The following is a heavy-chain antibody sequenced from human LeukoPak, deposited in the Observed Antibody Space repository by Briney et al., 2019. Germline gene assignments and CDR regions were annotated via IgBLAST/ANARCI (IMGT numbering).Heavy chain of an antibody. Sequence: GGSLRLSCAASGFTFSSYGMHWVRQAPGKGLEWVAVISYDGSNKYYADSVKGRFTISRDNSKNTLYLQMNSLRAEDTAVYYCARGVVPAAMLAGAKSNYYYYYMDVWGKGTTVTVSS. CDR1: GFTFSSYG. CDR2: ISYDGSNK. CDR3: ARGVVPAAMLAGAKSNYYYYYMDV. V-gene: IGHV3-30*03. J-gene: IGHJ6*03. D-gene: IGHD2-2*01.